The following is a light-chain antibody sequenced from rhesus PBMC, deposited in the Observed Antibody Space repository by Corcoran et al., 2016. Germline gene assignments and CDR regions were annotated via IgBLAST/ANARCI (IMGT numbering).Light chain of an antibody. CDR3: QQYNNWNS. CDR2: YAS. Sequence: EIVMTQSPATLSLSPGERATLSCRASQSVSSNLAWYQQKPGQAPRLLIYYASNRATGIPDRVSGGGSGTDLTLTISSLEPEDVGVYYWQQYNNWNSFGQGTKVEIK. V-gene: IGKV3-35*01. CDR1: QSVSSN. J-gene: IGKJ2*01.